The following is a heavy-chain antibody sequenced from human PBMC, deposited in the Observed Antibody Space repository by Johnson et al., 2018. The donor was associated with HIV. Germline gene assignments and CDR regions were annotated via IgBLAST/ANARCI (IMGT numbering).Heavy chain of an antibody. D-gene: IGHD3-9*01. CDR1: GFTFSNAW. CDR2: IRSKAYGGTT. Sequence: EVQLVESGGGLVKPGGSLRLSCAASGFTFSNAWMSWVRQAPGKGLEWVGFIRSKAYGGTTEYAASVKGRFTISRDDSKSIAYLQMNSLKTEDTAVYYCTKGGRYFGRNGAFDIWGQGTMVTVSS. CDR3: TKGGRYFGRNGAFDI. V-gene: IGHV3-49*04. J-gene: IGHJ3*02.